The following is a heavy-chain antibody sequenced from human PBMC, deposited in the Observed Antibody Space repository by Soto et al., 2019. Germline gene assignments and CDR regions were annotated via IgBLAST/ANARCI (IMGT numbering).Heavy chain of an antibody. J-gene: IGHJ3*02. CDR2: ISGLNPTL. V-gene: IGHV3-48*02. D-gene: IGHD2-21*01. Sequence: GGSVRLCCSASGFSFSDYSMSWFRQAPGQGLEWISYISGLNPTLSYADSVKGRFTICRDNAKNSLYLQMNSRRDQDTAVYYCARDTAYAFDIWGQGTVVTVSS. CDR3: ARDTAYAFDI. CDR1: GFSFSDYS.